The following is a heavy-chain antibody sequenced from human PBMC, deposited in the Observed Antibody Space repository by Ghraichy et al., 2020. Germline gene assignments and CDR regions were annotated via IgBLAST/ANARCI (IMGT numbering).Heavy chain of an antibody. D-gene: IGHD3-10*01. J-gene: IGHJ6*02. CDR3: ATSSGRNGLDI. CDR2: IKSTTIGGTI. V-gene: IGHV3-15*01. CDR1: GFTFTDAW. Sequence: GGSLRLSCAASGFTFTDAWMRWVRQIPGKGLEWIGRIKSTTIGGTIEYAAPVKGRFIISRDDLKDTLYLEMNSLKSEDTAVYYCATSSGRNGLDIWGQGTTVTVSS.